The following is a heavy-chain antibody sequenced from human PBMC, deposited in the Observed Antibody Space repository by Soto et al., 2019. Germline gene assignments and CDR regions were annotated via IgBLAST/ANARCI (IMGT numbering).Heavy chain of an antibody. CDR2: INESGGRT. D-gene: IGHD3-3*01. J-gene: IGHJ6*02. CDR3: ARDHLVDFWSGYYTPDGMDV. V-gene: IGHV3-23*01. Sequence: AGSLRLSCAASGFTCTSYAMSWVRQAPGKGLEWVSTINESGGRTYYADSVKGRFTISRDNSKNTLYMQMNSLRAEDTAVYYCARDHLVDFWSGYYTPDGMDVWGQGTTVTVSS. CDR1: GFTCTSYA.